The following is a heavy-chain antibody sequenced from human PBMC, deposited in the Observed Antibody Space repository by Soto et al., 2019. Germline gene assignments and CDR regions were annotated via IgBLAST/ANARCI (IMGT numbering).Heavy chain of an antibody. Sequence: ASVKVSCKASGGTFSSYAISWVRQAPGQGLEWMGGIIPIFGTANYAQKFQGRVTITADKSTSTAYMELSSLRSEDTAVYYCARDLGSYDILTGSWAHAFDIWGQGTMVTVSS. J-gene: IGHJ3*02. D-gene: IGHD3-9*01. CDR3: ARDLGSYDILTGSWAHAFDI. CDR1: GGTFSSYA. V-gene: IGHV1-69*06. CDR2: IIPIFGTA.